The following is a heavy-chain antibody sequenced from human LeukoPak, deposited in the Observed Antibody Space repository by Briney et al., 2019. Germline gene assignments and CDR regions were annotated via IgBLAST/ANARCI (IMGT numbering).Heavy chain of an antibody. V-gene: IGHV3-21*04. J-gene: IGHJ3*01. CDR1: GFTFSTYS. Sequence: GGSLRLSCAASGFTFSTYSMNWVRQAPGKGLEWVSSMTSSRYIYYADSVKGRFTISRDDANNLVFLQMHSLRAEDTAIYYCTRDQFFDYDNDDAFDVWGQGTKVIVSS. D-gene: IGHD3-22*01. CDR2: MTSSRYI. CDR3: TRDQFFDYDNDDAFDV.